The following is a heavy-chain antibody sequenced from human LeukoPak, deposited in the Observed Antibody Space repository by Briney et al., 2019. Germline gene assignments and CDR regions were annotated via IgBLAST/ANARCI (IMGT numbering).Heavy chain of an antibody. J-gene: IGHJ4*02. CDR1: GGSLSSGGYS. V-gene: IGHV4-30-2*01. Sequence: SETLSLTCAVSGGSLSSGGYSWSWIRQPPGKGLEWIGYIYHSGSTYYNPSLKSRVTISVDRSKNQFSLKLSSVTAADTAVYYCASLDHSSSSYFDYWGQGTLVTVSS. CDR2: IYHSGST. CDR3: ASLDHSSSSYFDY. D-gene: IGHD6-6*01.